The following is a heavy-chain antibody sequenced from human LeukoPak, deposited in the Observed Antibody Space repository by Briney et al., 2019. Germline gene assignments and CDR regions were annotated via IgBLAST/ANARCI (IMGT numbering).Heavy chain of an antibody. CDR2: ISGNNDNP. V-gene: IGHV1-18*01. CDR3: ARDGTSTDDY. Sequence: ASVRVSCKTSGYXFSNFGINWVRQAPGQGLEWMGWISGNNDNPNYGQKFQGRFTVTTDSSTSTAYMELRNLTFDDTAVYYCARDGTSTDDYWGQGTLITVSS. CDR1: GYXFSNFG. J-gene: IGHJ4*02. D-gene: IGHD2-2*01.